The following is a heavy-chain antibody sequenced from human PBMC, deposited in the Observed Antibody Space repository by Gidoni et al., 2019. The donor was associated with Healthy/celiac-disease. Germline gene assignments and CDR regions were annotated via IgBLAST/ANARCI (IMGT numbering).Heavy chain of an antibody. CDR3: ARDENAFDI. Sequence: QVQLVESGGGVVQPGRSLRLSCAAPGFTFSSYAMHWVRQAPGKGLEWVAVISYDGSNKYYADSVKGRFTISRDNSKNTLYLQMNSLRAEDTAVYYCARDENAFDIWGQGTMVTVSS. CDR2: ISYDGSNK. V-gene: IGHV3-30-3*01. CDR1: GFTFSSYA. J-gene: IGHJ3*02.